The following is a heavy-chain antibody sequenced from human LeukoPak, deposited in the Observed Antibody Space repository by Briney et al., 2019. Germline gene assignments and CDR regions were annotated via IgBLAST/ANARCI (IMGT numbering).Heavy chain of an antibody. CDR1: GGSISSISYY. Sequence: SETLSLTCTISGGSISSISYYWGWIRQPPGKGLEWIGSIYYTGSTYYNPSLKSRVTVSVDTSKNQFSLNLRSVTAADTAVYYCAREGSWPHYYYYGMDVWGQGTTVTVSS. CDR3: AREGSWPHYYYYGMDV. V-gene: IGHV4-39*02. CDR2: IYYTGST. J-gene: IGHJ6*02. D-gene: IGHD6-13*01.